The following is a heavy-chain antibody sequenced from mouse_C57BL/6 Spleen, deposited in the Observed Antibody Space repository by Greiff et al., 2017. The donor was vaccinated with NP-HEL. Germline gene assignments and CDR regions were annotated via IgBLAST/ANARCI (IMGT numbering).Heavy chain of an antibody. CDR2: IDPANGNT. Sequence: EVMLVESVAELVRPGASVKLSCTASGFNIKNTYMHWVKQRPEQGLEWIGRIDPANGNTKYAPKFQGKATITADTSSNTAYLQLSSLTSEDTAIYYCARGEVAVPWFAYWGQGTLVTVSA. CDR3: ARGEVAVPWFAY. V-gene: IGHV14-3*01. D-gene: IGHD3-3*01. J-gene: IGHJ3*01. CDR1: GFNIKNTY.